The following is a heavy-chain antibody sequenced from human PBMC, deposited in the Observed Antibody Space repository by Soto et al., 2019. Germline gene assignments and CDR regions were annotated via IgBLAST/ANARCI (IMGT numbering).Heavy chain of an antibody. CDR2: INPSGGST. CDR3: ARGGRRFLEWYIYYYYYGMDV. CDR1: GYTFTSYY. Sequence: ASVKVSCKASGYTFTSYYMHWVRQAPGQGLEWMGIINPSGGSTSYAQKFQDRVTMTRDTSTSTVYMELSSLRSEDTAVYYCARGGRRFLEWYIYYYYYGMDVWGQGTTVTVYS. J-gene: IGHJ6*02. D-gene: IGHD3-3*01. V-gene: IGHV1-46*01.